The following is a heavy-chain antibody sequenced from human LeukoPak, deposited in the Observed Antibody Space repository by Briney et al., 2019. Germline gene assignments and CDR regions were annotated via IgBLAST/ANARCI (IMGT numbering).Heavy chain of an antibody. CDR3: ARVLGYSSSPRTFDY. CDR1: GYTFTGFY. CDR2: INPNSGGT. D-gene: IGHD6-6*01. Sequence: ASVKVSCKASGYTFTGFYMHWVRQAPGQGLEWMGWINPNSGGTNYAQKFQGRVTMTRDTSVGTAYMELSRLTSDDTAVYYCARVLGYSSSPRTFDYWGQGTLVTVSS. J-gene: IGHJ4*02. V-gene: IGHV1-2*02.